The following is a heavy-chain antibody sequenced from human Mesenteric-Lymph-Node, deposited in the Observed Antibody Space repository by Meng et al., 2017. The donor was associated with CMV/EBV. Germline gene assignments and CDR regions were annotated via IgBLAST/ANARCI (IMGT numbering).Heavy chain of an antibody. CDR1: GFTVSINY. D-gene: IGHD2-15*01. CDR3: ARDCSGGSCYPYYYYYSLDV. V-gene: IGHV3-53*01. Sequence: ESLKISCAASGFTVSINYMSWVRQAPGKGLEWVSVIYSGGSTYYADSVKGRFTISRDNSKNTLYLQMNSLRAEDTAVYYCARDCSGGSCYPYYYYYSLDVWGQGTTVTVSS. CDR2: IYSGGST. J-gene: IGHJ6*02.